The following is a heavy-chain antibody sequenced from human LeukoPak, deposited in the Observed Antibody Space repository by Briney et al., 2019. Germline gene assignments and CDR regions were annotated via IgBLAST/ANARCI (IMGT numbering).Heavy chain of an antibody. J-gene: IGHJ4*02. D-gene: IGHD3-10*01. Sequence: ASVKVSCKASGYTFTGYYMHWVRQAPGQGLEWMGRIVPVVAIAHYSQQFQDRVTITADKSSSTVYMEVSSLRFEDTAIYYCARGISRLEYWGQGTLVTVSS. V-gene: IGHV1-69*02. CDR2: IVPVVAIA. CDR3: ARGISRLEY. CDR1: GYTFTGYY.